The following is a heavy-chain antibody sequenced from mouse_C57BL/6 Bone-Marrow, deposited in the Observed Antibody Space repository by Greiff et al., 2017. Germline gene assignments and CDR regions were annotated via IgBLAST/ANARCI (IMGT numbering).Heavy chain of an antibody. Sequence: EVKVVESGAGLVKPGGSLQLSCAASGFTFSSYAMSWVRQTPEKRLEWVAYISSGGDYIYYADTVKGRFTISRDNARNTLYLQMSSLKSENTAMYYCTRDDYDEDYAMGYWGQGTSVAVSS. J-gene: IGHJ4*01. CDR1: GFTFSSYA. CDR2: ISSGGDYI. D-gene: IGHD2-4*01. CDR3: TRDDYDEDYAMGY. V-gene: IGHV5-9-1*02.